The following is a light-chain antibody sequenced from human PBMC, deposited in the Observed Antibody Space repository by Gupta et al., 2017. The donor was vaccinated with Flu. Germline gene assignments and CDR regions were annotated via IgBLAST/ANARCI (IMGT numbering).Light chain of an antibody. J-gene: IGLJ1*01. CDR1: SSDIGAYNL. CDR2: EIT. CDR3: SSYTTISTGV. V-gene: IGLV2-14*01. Sequence: QSALTQPASVSGAPCQAIPISFTGTSSDIGAYNLVSWYQQHPGKAPKLLIYEITNRPPGVSTRFSCSKSGNTASLTISGLQAEDEADYYCSSYTTISTGVFGSGTKVTVL.